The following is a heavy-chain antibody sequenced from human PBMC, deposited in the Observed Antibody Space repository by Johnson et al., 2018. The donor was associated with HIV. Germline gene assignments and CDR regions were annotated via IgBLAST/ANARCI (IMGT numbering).Heavy chain of an antibody. CDR1: GFTVYSNY. Sequence: VYLVESGGGLVQPGGSLRLSCAASGFTVYSNYMNWVRQAPGKGLEWVSVIDSGGSTYYADAVKGRFTISRDNSKSTLYLQMHSLRPEDTAVYYCARGAGEAYGGNFRDAFDIWGQGTMVTVSS. D-gene: IGHD4-23*01. J-gene: IGHJ3*02. CDR3: ARGAGEAYGGNFRDAFDI. CDR2: IDSGGST. V-gene: IGHV3-66*02.